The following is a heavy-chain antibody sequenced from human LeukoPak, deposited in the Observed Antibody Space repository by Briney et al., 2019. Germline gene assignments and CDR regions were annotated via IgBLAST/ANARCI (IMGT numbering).Heavy chain of an antibody. CDR3: AQFSSHSDRLADY. D-gene: IGHD6-6*01. Sequence: SGTLSLTCAVSGGSISSSNWWRWVRQPPGKGLERIGDVYQSGSTNFNPSLKSRVSMSVDKSKNQFSLNLSSVTAADTAVYYCAQFSSHSDRLADYWGQGTLVTVSS. CDR2: VYQSGST. J-gene: IGHJ4*02. V-gene: IGHV4-4*02. CDR1: GGSISSSNW.